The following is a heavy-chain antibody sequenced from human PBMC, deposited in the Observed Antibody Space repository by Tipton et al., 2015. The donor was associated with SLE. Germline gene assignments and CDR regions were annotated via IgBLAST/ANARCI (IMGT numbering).Heavy chain of an antibody. J-gene: IGHJ4*02. D-gene: IGHD6-13*01. CDR3: ARGPSIPYSSSWYGIDY. V-gene: IGHV4-59*11. CDR1: GGSISSHY. Sequence: TLSLTCTVSGGSISSHYWSWIRQPPGKGLEWIGYIYYSGSTTYNPSLKRRVTISVDTSKNQFSLTLTPVPPADTAVYYCARGPSIPYSSSWYGIDYWGQGTLVTVSS. CDR2: IYYSGST.